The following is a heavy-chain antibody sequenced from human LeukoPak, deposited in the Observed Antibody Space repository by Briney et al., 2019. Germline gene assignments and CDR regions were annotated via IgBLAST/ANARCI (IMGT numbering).Heavy chain of an antibody. Sequence: GGSLRLSCAASGFTFSSYAMSWVRQAPGKGLEWVSAISGSGGSTYYVDSVKGRFTISRDNSKNTLYLQMNSLRAEDTAVNYCAKERRYFDWLLSASALDYWGQGTLVTVSS. V-gene: IGHV3-23*01. J-gene: IGHJ4*02. CDR2: ISGSGGST. CDR3: AKERRYFDWLLSASALDY. CDR1: GFTFSSYA. D-gene: IGHD3-9*01.